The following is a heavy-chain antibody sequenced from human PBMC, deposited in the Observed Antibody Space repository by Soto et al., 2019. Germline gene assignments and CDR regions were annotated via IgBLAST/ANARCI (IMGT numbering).Heavy chain of an antibody. D-gene: IGHD3-10*01. CDR2: ISGSGGST. J-gene: IGHJ4*02. CDR1: GFTFSSYA. Sequence: GGSLRLSCAASGFTFSSYAMSWVRQAPGKGLEWVSAISGSGGSTYYADSVKGRFTISRDNSKNTLYLQMNSLRAEDTAVYYCAKDDRITMVRGVPGYFDYWGQGTLVTVSS. V-gene: IGHV3-23*01. CDR3: AKDDRITMVRGVPGYFDY.